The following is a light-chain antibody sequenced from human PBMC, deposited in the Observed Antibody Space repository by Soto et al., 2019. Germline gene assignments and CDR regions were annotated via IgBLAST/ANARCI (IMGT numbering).Light chain of an antibody. J-gene: IGKJ4*01. CDR1: QTITTH. V-gene: IGKV1-39*01. CDR3: QQANSFPPA. Sequence: DTQMTQSPSSLSASVGDTVTITCRASQTITTHLNWYQQRPGKSPKLLIYAASRLQSGVPSRFSGSGSGTDFTLTISSLQPEDFATYYCQQANSFPPAFGGGTKVEIK. CDR2: AAS.